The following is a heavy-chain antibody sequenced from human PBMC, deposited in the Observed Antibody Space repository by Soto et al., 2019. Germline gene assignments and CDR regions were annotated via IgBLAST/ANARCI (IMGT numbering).Heavy chain of an antibody. J-gene: IGHJ4*02. D-gene: IGHD3-16*01. CDR1: GFAFPTYA. CDR3: VKKKGARDADLQYFFDS. V-gene: IGHV3-23*01. Sequence: EVQLLESGGGLAQPGESLGLSCAASGFAFPTYAMTWVRQIPGKGLEWVASISDSGSKTYYADSVEGRVTIYRDNSMKTVSLQMNNLRVDDSAVYYCVKKKGARDADLQYFFDSWGQGTLVTVSS. CDR2: ISDSGSKT.